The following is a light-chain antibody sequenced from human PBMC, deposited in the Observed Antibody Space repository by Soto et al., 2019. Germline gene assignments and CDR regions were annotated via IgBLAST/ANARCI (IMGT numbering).Light chain of an antibody. J-gene: IGLJ1*01. V-gene: IGLV2-11*01. Sequence: QSVLTQPRSVSGSPGQSVTVSCTGTSSDVGAYDYVSWYRQFPGEAPKLMIFDVSQRPSGVPDRFSGSKSGNTASLTISGLQAEDEADYYCCSYAGIYTHDVFGTGTKLTVL. CDR3: CSYAGIYTHDV. CDR2: DVS. CDR1: SSDVGAYDY.